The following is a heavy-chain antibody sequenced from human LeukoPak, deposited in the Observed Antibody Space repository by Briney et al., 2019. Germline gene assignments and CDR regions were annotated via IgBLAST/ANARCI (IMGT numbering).Heavy chain of an antibody. V-gene: IGHV3-9*01. CDR2: ISWNSGSI. CDR3: AKVSYSSSWYGAFDI. J-gene: IGHJ3*02. CDR1: GFTFDDYA. Sequence: GGSLRLSCAASGFTFDDYAMHWVRQAPGKGLEWFSGISWNSGSIGYADSVKGRFTISRDNAKNSLYLQMNSLRAEDTALYYCAKVSYSSSWYGAFDIWGQGTMVTVSS. D-gene: IGHD6-13*01.